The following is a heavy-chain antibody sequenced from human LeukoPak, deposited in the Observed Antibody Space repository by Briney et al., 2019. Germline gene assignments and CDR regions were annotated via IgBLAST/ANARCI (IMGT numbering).Heavy chain of an antibody. CDR1: GFTFSDYY. CDR3: AREVYDSSGYYDWFDP. D-gene: IGHD3-22*01. CDR2: ISSSGSAI. Sequence: GGSLRLSCAASGFTFSDYYMSWIRQAPGEGLEWVSYISSSGSAIYYADSVKGRFTISRDNAKNSLYLQMNSLRAEDTAVYYCAREVYDSSGYYDWFDPWGQGTLVTVSS. J-gene: IGHJ5*02. V-gene: IGHV3-11*01.